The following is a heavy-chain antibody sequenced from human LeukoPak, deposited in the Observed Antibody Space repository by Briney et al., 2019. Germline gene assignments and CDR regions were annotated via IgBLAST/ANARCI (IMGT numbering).Heavy chain of an antibody. Sequence: GGSLRLSCAASGFIFGSFSMGWVRQAPGKGLEWLSYITSSSSATYYADSLMGRFTISRDNAKNSLYLQINSLRVDDTAVYYCARAIASYGDSAFWGQGTLVTVSS. CDR1: GFIFGSFS. CDR2: ITSSSSAT. D-gene: IGHD5-18*01. V-gene: IGHV3-48*04. J-gene: IGHJ4*02. CDR3: ARAIASYGDSAF.